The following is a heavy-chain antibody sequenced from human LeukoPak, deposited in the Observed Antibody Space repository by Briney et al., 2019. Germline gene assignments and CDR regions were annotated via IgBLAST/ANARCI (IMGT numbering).Heavy chain of an antibody. Sequence: PGRSLRLSCAASGFTFSSYGMHWVRQAPGKGLEWVAVISYDGSNKYYADSVKGRFTISRDNSKNTLYLQMNSLRAEDTAVYYCATTGYSSRNYWGQGTLVTVPS. D-gene: IGHD6-13*01. CDR3: ATTGYSSRNY. CDR2: ISYDGSNK. V-gene: IGHV3-30*03. J-gene: IGHJ4*02. CDR1: GFTFSSYG.